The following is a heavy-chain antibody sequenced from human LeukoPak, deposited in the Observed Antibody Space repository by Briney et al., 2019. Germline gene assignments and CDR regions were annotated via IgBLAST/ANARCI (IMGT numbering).Heavy chain of an antibody. CDR3: ATYGSGSYYFGNYYYYYGMDV. V-gene: IGHV1-24*01. CDR2: FDPEDGET. J-gene: IGHJ6*02. Sequence: ASVTVSFTASGGTFSSYAISWVRQAPGQGLEWMGGFDPEDGETIYAQKFQGRVTMTEDTSTDTAYMELSSLRSEDTAVYYCATYGSGSYYFGNYYYYYGMDVWGQGTTVTVSS. CDR1: GGTFSSYA. D-gene: IGHD3-10*01.